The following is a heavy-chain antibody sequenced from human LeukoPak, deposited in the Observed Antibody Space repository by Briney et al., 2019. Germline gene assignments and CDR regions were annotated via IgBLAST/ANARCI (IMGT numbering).Heavy chain of an antibody. CDR3: AKDTRITMIVVVFQH. CDR1: GFTFSSYA. J-gene: IGHJ1*01. CDR2: ISGSGGST. D-gene: IGHD3-22*01. V-gene: IGHV3-23*01. Sequence: GGSLRLSCAASGFTFSSYAMSWVRQAPGKGLEWVSAISGSGGSTYYADSVKGRFTISRDDSKNTLYLQMNSLRAEDTAVYYCAKDTRITMIVVVFQHWGQGTLVTVSS.